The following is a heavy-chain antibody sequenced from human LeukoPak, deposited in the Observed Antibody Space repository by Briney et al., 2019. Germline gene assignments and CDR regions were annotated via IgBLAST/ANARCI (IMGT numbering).Heavy chain of an antibody. CDR2: ISYGGSS. V-gene: IGHV4-39*07. CDR1: GGSISSSSYY. D-gene: IGHD6-13*01. Sequence: SETLSLTCTVSGGSISSSSYYWGWIRQPPGKGLEWIGSISYGGSSYYNPSPKSRVTMSVDTSKNQFSLKLSSVTAADTALYYCARVSSSWTRDYYFDYWGQGTLVTVSS. CDR3: ARVSSSWTRDYYFDY. J-gene: IGHJ4*02.